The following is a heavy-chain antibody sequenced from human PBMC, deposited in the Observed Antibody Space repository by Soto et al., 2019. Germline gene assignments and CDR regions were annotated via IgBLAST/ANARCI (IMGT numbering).Heavy chain of an antibody. J-gene: IGHJ5*02. CDR3: GSGVGKWLQFRFDL. Sequence: QVQLQESGPGLVKPSQTLSLTCTVSGGSISRGGYYWSWIRQRPGKGLEWIGYVYYTGTTYSSPSPQNRVSMSLDTSKNHFSLKLTSVTSADSAVDYWGSGVGKWLQFRFDLWGQGTLVTVSS. CDR2: VYYTGTT. CDR1: GGSISRGGYY. V-gene: IGHV4-31*03. D-gene: IGHD6-19*01.